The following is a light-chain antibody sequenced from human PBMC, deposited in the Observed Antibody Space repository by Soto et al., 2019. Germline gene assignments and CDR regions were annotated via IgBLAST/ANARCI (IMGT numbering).Light chain of an antibody. CDR3: QQYYSYST. CDR1: QGISSY. V-gene: IGKV1-8*01. J-gene: IGKJ1*01. CDR2: AAS. Sequence: AIRMTQSPSSFSASKGDRVTITCRASQGISSYLACYQQKQGKAPKLLIYAASTLQSGVPSRFSGSGSGTDFTLTISCLQSEDFATYYCQQYYSYSTFGQGTKVDIK.